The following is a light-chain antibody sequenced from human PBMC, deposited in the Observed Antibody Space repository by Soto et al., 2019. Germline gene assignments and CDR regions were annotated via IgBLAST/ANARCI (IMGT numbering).Light chain of an antibody. CDR2: DVS. CDR1: SSEVGGYNY. J-gene: IGLJ1*01. CDR3: RSYTSGSTLCV. Sequence: QSALTQPASVSGSPGQSITISCTGTSSEVGGYNYVSWYQQHPGKAPKLMIFDVSDRPSGVSDRFSGSKSGNTASLTISGLQTEDEADYYCRSYTSGSTLCVFGTGTKLTVL. V-gene: IGLV2-14*01.